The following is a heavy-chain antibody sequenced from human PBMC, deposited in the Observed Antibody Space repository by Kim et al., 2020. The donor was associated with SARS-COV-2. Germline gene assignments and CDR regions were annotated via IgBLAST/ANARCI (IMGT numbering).Heavy chain of an antibody. J-gene: IGHJ6*02. CDR1: GGSISSSSYY. Sequence: SETLSLTCTVSGGSISSSSYYWGWIRQPPGKGLEWIGSIYYSGSTYYNPSLKSRVTISVDTSKNQFSLKLSSVTAADTAVYYCARNMVRGSMDVWGQGTT. CDR3: ARNMVRGSMDV. D-gene: IGHD3-10*01. CDR2: IYYSGST. V-gene: IGHV4-39*01.